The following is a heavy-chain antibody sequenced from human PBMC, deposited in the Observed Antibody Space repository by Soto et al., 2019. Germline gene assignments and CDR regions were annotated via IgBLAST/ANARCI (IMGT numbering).Heavy chain of an antibody. CDR3: ARVRISRYGTADY. CDR2: IYYSGST. Sequence: PSETLSLTCTVSGGSISSGGYYWSWIRQHPGKGLEWIGYIYYSGSTYYNPSLKSRVTISVDTSKNQFSLKLSSVTAADTAVYYCARVRISRYGTADYWGQGTLVTVSS. J-gene: IGHJ4*02. D-gene: IGHD3-9*01. CDR1: GGSISSGGYY. V-gene: IGHV4-31*03.